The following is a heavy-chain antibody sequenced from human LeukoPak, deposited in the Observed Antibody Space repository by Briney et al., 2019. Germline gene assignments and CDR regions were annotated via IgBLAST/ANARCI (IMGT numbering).Heavy chain of an antibody. J-gene: IGHJ3*02. V-gene: IGHV3-21*01. CDR2: ISSSSSYI. CDR3: ARARDLYGSGKGDAFDI. D-gene: IGHD3-10*01. Sequence: GGSLRLSCAASGFTFSSYSMNWVRQAPGKGLEWVSSISSSSSYIYYADSVKGRFTISRDNAKNSLYLQMNSLRAEDTAVYYCARARDLYGSGKGDAFDIWGQGTMVTVSS. CDR1: GFTFSSYS.